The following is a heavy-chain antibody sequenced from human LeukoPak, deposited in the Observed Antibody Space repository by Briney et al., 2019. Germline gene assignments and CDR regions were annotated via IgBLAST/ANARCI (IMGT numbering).Heavy chain of an antibody. V-gene: IGHV4-39*01. CDR3: ARHYSSGWYQYYYYYYMDV. CDR1: GGSISSSSYY. CDR2: IYYSGST. Sequence: SETLSLTCTVSGGSISSSSYYWGWIRQPPGKGLEWIGSIYYSGSTYYNPSLKSRITISVDTSKNQFSLKLSSVTAADTAVYYCARHYSSGWYQYYYYYYMDVWGKGTTVTISS. D-gene: IGHD6-19*01. J-gene: IGHJ6*03.